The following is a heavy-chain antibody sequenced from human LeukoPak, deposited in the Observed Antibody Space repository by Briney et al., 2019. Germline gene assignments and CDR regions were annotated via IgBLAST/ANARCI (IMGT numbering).Heavy chain of an antibody. CDR2: IYYSGST. CDR1: GGSISSYY. Sequence: PSETLSLTCTVSGGSISSYYWSWIRQPPGKGLEWIGNIYYSGSTNYNPSLKSRVTMSVDTSKNQLSLKVSSVTAADTAVYYCARVFDSGSQAYFYYMDVWGKGTTVIISS. V-gene: IGHV4-59*01. D-gene: IGHD3-10*01. J-gene: IGHJ6*03. CDR3: ARVFDSGSQAYFYYMDV.